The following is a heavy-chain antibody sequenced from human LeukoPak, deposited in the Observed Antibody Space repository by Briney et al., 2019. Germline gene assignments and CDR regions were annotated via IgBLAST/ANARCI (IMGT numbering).Heavy chain of an antibody. CDR2: IYHSGST. CDR1: GGSISSYY. J-gene: IGHJ4*02. V-gene: IGHV4-59*12. D-gene: IGHD4-17*01. CDR3: ARDSDDYGFDY. Sequence: SETLSLTCTVSGGSISSYYWSWIRQPPGKGLEWIGSIYHSGSTYYNPSLKSRVTISVDTSKNQFSLKLSSVTAADTAVYYCARDSDDYGFDYWGQGTLVTVSS.